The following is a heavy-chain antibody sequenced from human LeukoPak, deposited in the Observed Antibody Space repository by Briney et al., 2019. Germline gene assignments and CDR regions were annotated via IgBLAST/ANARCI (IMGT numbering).Heavy chain of an antibody. CDR1: GFTFSSYA. J-gene: IGHJ4*02. CDR2: IYTGGST. Sequence: GGSLRLSCAASGFTFSSYAMSWVRQAPGKGLEWVSVIYTGGSTYYADSVKGRFTISRDNSKNTLYLQMNSLRAEDTAVYYCAKDQPIYDPEPDYWGQGTLVTVSS. D-gene: IGHD2/OR15-2a*01. V-gene: IGHV3-23*03. CDR3: AKDQPIYDPEPDY.